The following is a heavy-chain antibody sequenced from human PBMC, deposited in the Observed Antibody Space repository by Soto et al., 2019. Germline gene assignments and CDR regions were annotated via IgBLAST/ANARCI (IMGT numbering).Heavy chain of an antibody. CDR1: GGSISSGDYY. J-gene: IGHJ5*02. CDR3: ARGVVREGHLFDP. D-gene: IGHD3-10*01. CDR2: IYYSGST. V-gene: IGHV4-30-4*01. Sequence: LSLTCTVSGGSISSGDYYWSWIRQPPGKGLEWIGYIYYSGSTYYNPSLKSRVTISVDTSKNQFSLKLSSVTAADTAVYYCARGVVREGHLFDPWGQGTLVTVS.